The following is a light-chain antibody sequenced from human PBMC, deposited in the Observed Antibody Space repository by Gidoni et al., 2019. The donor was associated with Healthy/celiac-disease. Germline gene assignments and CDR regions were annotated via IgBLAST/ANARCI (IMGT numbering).Light chain of an antibody. CDR3: QPSYSTPLT. Sequence: DIQRTQSPSSLSASVGDRVTITCRASQSISSYLNCYQQKPGKAPKLLIYAASSLQSGVQSRFSGSGSGTYFTLTIRSLQPEDFATYYCQPSYSTPLTFGGGTKVEIK. V-gene: IGKV1-39*01. CDR1: QSISSY. CDR2: AAS. J-gene: IGKJ4*01.